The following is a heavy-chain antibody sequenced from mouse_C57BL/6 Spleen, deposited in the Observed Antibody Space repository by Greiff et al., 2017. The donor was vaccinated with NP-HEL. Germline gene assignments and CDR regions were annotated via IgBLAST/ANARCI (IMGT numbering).Heavy chain of an antibody. J-gene: IGHJ2*01. CDR1: GYTFTSYC. V-gene: IGHV1-64*01. Sequence: QVQLQQSGAELVKPGASVKLSCKASGYTFTSYCMHWVKQRPGQGLEWIGMIHPSSGSTNYNEKFKSKATLTVDKSSSTAYMQLSSLTSEDSAVYFCARNCDYDGDYWGQGTTLTVSS. CDR3: ARNCDYDGDY. CDR2: IHPSSGST. D-gene: IGHD2-4*01.